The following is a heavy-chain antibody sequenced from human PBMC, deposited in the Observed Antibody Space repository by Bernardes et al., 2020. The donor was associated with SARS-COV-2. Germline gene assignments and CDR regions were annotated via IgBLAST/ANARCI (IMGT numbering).Heavy chain of an antibody. J-gene: IGHJ3*01. CDR3: ARDGYSRESHNQAYDL. Sequence: GGSLRLSCAASGSTFPNYWMDWVRQAPGKGLVWVSRLNSDETELSYAESVKGRFTISRDNANNILYLQMNNLRPEDTADYFRARDGYSRESHNQAYDLWGQGTMVTVSS. CDR1: GSTFPNYW. V-gene: IGHV3-74*01. CDR2: LNSDETEL. D-gene: IGHD5-18*01.